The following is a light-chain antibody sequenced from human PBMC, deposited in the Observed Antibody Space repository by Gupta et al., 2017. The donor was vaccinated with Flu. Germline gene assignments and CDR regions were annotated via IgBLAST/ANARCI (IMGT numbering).Light chain of an antibody. CDR1: QSISSW. CDR3: QQYNYYWT. V-gene: IGKV1-5*03. Sequence: DIQMTQSPSTLSASVGDRVTITCRASQSISSWLAWYQQKPGKAPKLLIHKASSLQSGVPSRFSGSXSGXEFTLTXSSLQPDDFAYYYCQQYNYYWTFGXGTKVEIK. J-gene: IGKJ1*01. CDR2: KAS.